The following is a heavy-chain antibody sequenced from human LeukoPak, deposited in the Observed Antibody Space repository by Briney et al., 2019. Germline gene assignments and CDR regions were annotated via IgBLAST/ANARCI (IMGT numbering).Heavy chain of an antibody. CDR3: AGYSSSWYKAFDI. D-gene: IGHD6-13*01. V-gene: IGHV4-61*08. CDR1: GGSISSGGYY. Sequence: PSETLSLTCTVSGGSISSGGYYWSWIRQHPGTGLEWIGYIYYSGSTNYNPSLKSRVTISVDTSKNQFSLKLSSVTAADTAVYYCAGYSSSWYKAFDIWGQGTMVTVSS. J-gene: IGHJ3*02. CDR2: IYYSGST.